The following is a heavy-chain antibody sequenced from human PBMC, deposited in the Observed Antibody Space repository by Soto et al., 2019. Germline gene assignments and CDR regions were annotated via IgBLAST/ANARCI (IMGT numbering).Heavy chain of an antibody. D-gene: IGHD6-19*01. J-gene: IGHJ4*02. Sequence: SETRPHTCSVYGGSVGVNYGSWFRRPPGKGLEWIGEINHSGSTNYNPSLKSRVTISVDTSKNQFSLKLSSVTAADTAVYYCARASGVAGRWGFDYWGQGTLVTVSS. CDR3: ARASGVAGRWGFDY. CDR2: INHSGST. CDR1: GGSVGVNY. V-gene: IGHV4-34*01.